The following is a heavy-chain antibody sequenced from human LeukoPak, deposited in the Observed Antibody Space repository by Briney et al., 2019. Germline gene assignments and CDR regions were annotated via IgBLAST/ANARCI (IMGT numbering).Heavy chain of an antibody. Sequence: SETLSLTCTVSGYSISSGYYWGWIRQPPGKGLEWIGSIYHSGSTYYNPSLKSRVTISVDTSKNQFSLKLSSVTASDTAVYYCARDIVVVVAATGYNWFDPGAREPWSPSPQ. CDR2: IYHSGST. V-gene: IGHV4-38-2*02. J-gene: IGHJ5*02. D-gene: IGHD2-15*01. CDR3: ARDIVVVVAATGYNWFDP. CDR1: GYSISSGYY.